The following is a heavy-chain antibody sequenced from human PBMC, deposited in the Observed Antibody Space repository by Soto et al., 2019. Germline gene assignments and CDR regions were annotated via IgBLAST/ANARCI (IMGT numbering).Heavy chain of an antibody. V-gene: IGHV4-59*01. CDR2: MYNTGST. CDR3: ARDLWGYCGTDCYPLDV. Sequence: SETLSRTCTVSGGSISRYYWSWIRQPPGKGLEWIGYMYNTGSTVYNPSFKSRVTISVDTSKNQFSLKLNSVTAADTAVYYCARDLWGYCGTDCYPLDVWGQGTTVTVS. D-gene: IGHD2-21*02. CDR1: GGSISRYY. J-gene: IGHJ6*02.